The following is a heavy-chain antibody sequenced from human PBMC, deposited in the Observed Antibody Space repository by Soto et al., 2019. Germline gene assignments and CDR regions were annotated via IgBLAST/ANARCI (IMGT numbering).Heavy chain of an antibody. D-gene: IGHD2-2*02. J-gene: IGHJ6*02. V-gene: IGHV3-21*01. CDR1: GFTFSSYS. CDR3: ATFPDIVVVPAAIPGVGEDV. Sequence: GGSLRLSCAASGFTFSSYSMNWVRQAPGKGLEWVSSISSSSSYIYYADSVKGRFTISRDNYKNSLYLQMNTLRVEDNAVYYCATFPDIVVVPAAIPGVGEDVWGQGTTVTVSS. CDR2: ISSSSSYI.